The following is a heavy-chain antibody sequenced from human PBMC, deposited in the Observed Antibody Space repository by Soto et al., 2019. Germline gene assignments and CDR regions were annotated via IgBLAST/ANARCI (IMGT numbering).Heavy chain of an antibody. J-gene: IGHJ4*02. CDR2: AYYRSRWLY. D-gene: IGHD2-15*01. Sequence: SQTLSLTCAICGDSVSNNGATWNWITQSTSRGLEWLGRAYYRSRWLYNYATSVRGRITINPDTSKNRFSLQLNSVTPEDTAVYYCARDPPDFNSGFDYWGQGTPVTVSS. V-gene: IGHV6-1*01. CDR3: ARDPPDFNSGFDY. CDR1: GDSVSNNGAT.